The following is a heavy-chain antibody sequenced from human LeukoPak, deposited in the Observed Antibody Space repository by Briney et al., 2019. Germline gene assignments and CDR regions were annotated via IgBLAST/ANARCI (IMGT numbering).Heavy chain of an antibody. D-gene: IGHD3-3*01. CDR2: IYPGDSDT. Sequence: GESLKISCKGSGYSFTSYWIGWVRQMPGKGLEWMGIIYPGDSDTRYSPSFQGQVTISADKSISTAYLQWSSLKASDTAMYYCASAPPSKRFLEWLPHLPHFDYWGQGTLVTVSS. CDR1: GYSFTSYW. V-gene: IGHV5-51*01. CDR3: ASAPPSKRFLEWLPHLPHFDY. J-gene: IGHJ4*02.